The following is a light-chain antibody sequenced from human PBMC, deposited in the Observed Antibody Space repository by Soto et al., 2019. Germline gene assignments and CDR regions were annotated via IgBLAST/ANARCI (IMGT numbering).Light chain of an antibody. CDR3: QHYNSYSEA. Sequence: VHMTKSPSTLSGSVRYRVTITFLASQTISSWLAWYQQKPGKAPKLLVYKASTLKSGVPSRFSGSGSGTEFTLTISSLQPDDFATYYCQHYNSYSEAFGQGTKVDIK. J-gene: IGKJ1*01. CDR2: KAS. CDR1: QTISSW. V-gene: IGKV1-5*03.